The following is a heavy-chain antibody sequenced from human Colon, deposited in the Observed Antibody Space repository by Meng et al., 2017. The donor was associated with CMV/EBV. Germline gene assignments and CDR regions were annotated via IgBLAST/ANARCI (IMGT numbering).Heavy chain of an antibody. CDR1: GYTLTNDG. J-gene: IGHJ1*01. CDR3: VRESQSGSYIYLQH. V-gene: IGHV1-18*01. CDR2: ISAYTGDT. Sequence: VRLVPSGAVVQKPGAAVKLSCQASGYTLTNDGISWVRQAPGQGLEWMGWISAYTGDTYNAQKFQGRVTMTTDTSTSTAYMELRSLRSDDTAVYYCVRESQSGSYIYLQHWGQGTLVTVSS. D-gene: IGHD1-26*01.